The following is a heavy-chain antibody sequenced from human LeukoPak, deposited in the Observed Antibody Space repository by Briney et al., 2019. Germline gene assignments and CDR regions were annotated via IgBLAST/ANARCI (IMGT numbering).Heavy chain of an antibody. CDR3: LREVDWKYAFDY. J-gene: IGHJ4*02. CDR1: GFTFSTFV. Sequence: GRSLRLSCAASGFTFSTFVMHWVRQAPGKGLEWVAVIRPDGSHISYVDPVKGRFTISRDNSNNMLYLQMNSLRAEDTALYYCLREVDWKYAFDYWGRGTLVTVSS. V-gene: IGHV3-33*08. D-gene: IGHD1-7*01. CDR2: IRPDGSHI.